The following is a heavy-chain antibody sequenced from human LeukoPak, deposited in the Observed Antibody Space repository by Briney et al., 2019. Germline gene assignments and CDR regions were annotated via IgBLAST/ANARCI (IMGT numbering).Heavy chain of an antibody. D-gene: IGHD4-11*01. J-gene: IGHJ5*01. CDR1: GVTFNKYP. Sequence: SVKVSCKASGVTFNKYPLSWVRQAPGQGLEWMGGLIPVLQKSNFAQKFQDRVTITKDESSETVYMELSRLSSEDTAIYYCAGPPNSDYISWLDPWGQGTLVIVSS. V-gene: IGHV1-69*16. CDR3: AGPPNSDYISWLDP. CDR2: LIPVLQKS.